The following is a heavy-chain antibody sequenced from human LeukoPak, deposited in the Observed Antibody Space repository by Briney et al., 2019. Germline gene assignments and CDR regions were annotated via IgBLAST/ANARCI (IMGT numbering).Heavy chain of an antibody. D-gene: IGHD3-10*01. CDR3: ARGDKKENLSGPSGYFDP. J-gene: IGHJ5*02. V-gene: IGHV1-69*13. CDR2: IIPIFGTA. CDR1: GGTFSSYA. Sequence: ASVKVSCKASGGTFSSYAISWVRQAPGQGLEWMGGIIPIFGTANYAQKFQGRVTITADESTSTAYMELSSLRSDDTVVYYCARGDKKENLSGPSGYFDPWGQGSLVTVSS.